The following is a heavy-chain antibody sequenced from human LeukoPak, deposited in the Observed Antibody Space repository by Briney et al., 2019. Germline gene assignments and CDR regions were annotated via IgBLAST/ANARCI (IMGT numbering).Heavy chain of an antibody. Sequence: YVDSVKGRFTISRDNSKNTLYLQMNSLRAEDTAVYYCARGETYYDILTGYSNAGVAYWGQGTLVTVSS. D-gene: IGHD3-9*01. CDR3: ARGETYYDILTGYSNAGVAY. J-gene: IGHJ4*02. V-gene: IGHV3-33*01.